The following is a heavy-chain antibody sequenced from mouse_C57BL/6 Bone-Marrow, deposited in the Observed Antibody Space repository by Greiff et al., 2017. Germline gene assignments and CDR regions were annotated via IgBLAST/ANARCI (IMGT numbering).Heavy chain of an antibody. V-gene: IGHV1-69*01. CDR2: IDPSDSYT. D-gene: IGHD1-1*01. J-gene: IGHJ1*03. CDR3: ARDPLITTVVAKGWYFDV. CDR1: GYTFTSYW. Sequence: QVQLKQSGAELVMPGASVKLSCKASGYTFTSYWMHWVKQRPGQGLEWIGEIDPSDSYTNYNQKFKGKSTLTVDKSSSTAYMQLSSLTSEDSAVYYCARDPLITTVVAKGWYFDVWGTGTTVTVSS.